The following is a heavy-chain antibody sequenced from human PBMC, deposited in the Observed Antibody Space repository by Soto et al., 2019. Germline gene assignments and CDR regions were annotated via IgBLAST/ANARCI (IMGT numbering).Heavy chain of an antibody. CDR1: GFSFNNHA. V-gene: IGHV3-23*01. D-gene: IGHD3-22*01. J-gene: IGHJ3*01. Sequence: VQLLESGGGLVQPGGSLRLSCAASGFSFNNHAMTWVRQAPGKGLEWVSGISGSGSTTHYADSVKGRFTISRDNSKDTLYLQMNSLRPEDTAVYHCAKDRRMLTMVVVGAFDFWGRGTMVTVSS. CDR2: ISGSGSTT. CDR3: AKDRRMLTMVVVGAFDF.